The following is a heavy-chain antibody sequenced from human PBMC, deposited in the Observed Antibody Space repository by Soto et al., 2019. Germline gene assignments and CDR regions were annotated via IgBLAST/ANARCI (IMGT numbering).Heavy chain of an antibody. CDR2: ISYEGSEK. V-gene: IGHV3-30*18. Sequence: QVHLVESGGGVVQPGRSLRLSCAASGFTFSNNGMHWVRQAPGKGLEWMGVISYEGSEKYYAGSVKGRFTISRDNSKNTLYLQMDTLRAEDTAIYYCVKDKGAAAGFDSWGQGILVTVPS. D-gene: IGHD6-13*01. CDR1: GFTFSNNG. CDR3: VKDKGAAAGFDS. J-gene: IGHJ4*02.